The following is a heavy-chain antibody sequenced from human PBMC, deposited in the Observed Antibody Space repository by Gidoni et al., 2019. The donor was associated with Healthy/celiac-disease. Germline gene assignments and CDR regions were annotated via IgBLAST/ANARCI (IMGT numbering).Heavy chain of an antibody. V-gene: IGHV1-69*06. CDR2: IIPIFGTA. Sequence: KKPGSSVKVSCKASGGTFSSYAISWVRQAPGQGLEWMGGIIPIFGTANYAQKFQGRVTITADKSTSTAYMELSSLRSEDTAVYYCASPVSIAALVHGRAGDYYYGMDVWGQGTTVTVSS. D-gene: IGHD6-6*01. J-gene: IGHJ6*02. CDR3: ASPVSIAALVHGRAGDYYYGMDV. CDR1: GGTFSSYA.